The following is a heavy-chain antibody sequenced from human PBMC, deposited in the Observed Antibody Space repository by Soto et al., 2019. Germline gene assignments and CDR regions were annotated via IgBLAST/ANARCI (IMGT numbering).Heavy chain of an antibody. V-gene: IGHV1-69*13. J-gene: IGHJ6*02. D-gene: IGHD3-10*01. CDR3: ARAPRYGSGTNYGMDV. CDR2: IIPIFGTA. Sequence: SVKVSCKASGGTFSSYAISWVRQAPGQGLEWMGGIIPIFGTANYAQKFQGRVTITADESTSTAYMELSSLRSEVTAVYYCARAPRYGSGTNYGMDVWGQGTTVTVSS. CDR1: GGTFSSYA.